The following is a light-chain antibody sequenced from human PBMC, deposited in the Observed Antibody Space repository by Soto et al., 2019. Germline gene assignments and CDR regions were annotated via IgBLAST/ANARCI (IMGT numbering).Light chain of an antibody. CDR3: QQTYSDLWT. J-gene: IGKJ1*01. CDR2: VAS. V-gene: IGKV1-39*01. CDR1: QAISSY. Sequence: DIQLTQSPSFLSASVGDRVTITCRASQAISSYLDWYQQKPGKSPKLLIDVASSLRSGVPSRFSGGGSGTDYTLTISSLQPEDFATYYCQQTYSDLWTFGPGTEV.